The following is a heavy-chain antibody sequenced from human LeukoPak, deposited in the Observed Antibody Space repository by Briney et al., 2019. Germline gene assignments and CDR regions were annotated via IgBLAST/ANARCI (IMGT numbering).Heavy chain of an antibody. CDR2: ISGRGGYT. V-gene: IGHV3-23*01. CDR1: GFIFGSHA. Sequence: GGSLRLSCAASGFIFGSHAMSWVRQAPGKGLQWVSSISGRGGYTYYADSVKGRFTISRDNSKNALYLQMNSLRAEDTAVYYCARGDSSGSNDAFDIWGQGTMVTVSS. J-gene: IGHJ3*02. CDR3: ARGDSSGSNDAFDI. D-gene: IGHD3-22*01.